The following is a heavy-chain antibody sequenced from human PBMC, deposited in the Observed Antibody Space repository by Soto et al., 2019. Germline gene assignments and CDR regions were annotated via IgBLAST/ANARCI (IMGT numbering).Heavy chain of an antibody. Sequence: GGSLRLSCAASGFTFSSYGMHWVRQAPGKGLEWVAVIWYDGSNKYYADSVKGRFTISRDNSKNTLYLQMNSLRAEDTAVYYCARDQSSLWFGELDIGDYWGQGTLVTVSS. V-gene: IGHV3-33*01. J-gene: IGHJ4*02. D-gene: IGHD3-10*01. CDR2: IWYDGSNK. CDR3: ARDQSSLWFGELDIGDY. CDR1: GFTFSSYG.